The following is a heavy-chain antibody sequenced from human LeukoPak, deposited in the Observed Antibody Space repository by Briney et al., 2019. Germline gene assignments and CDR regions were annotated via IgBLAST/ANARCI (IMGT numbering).Heavy chain of an antibody. CDR3: ARAARNYYYGMDV. J-gene: IGHJ6*02. CDR2: IDPNSGGT. D-gene: IGHD6-19*01. Sequence: ASVKVSCKASGYTFTGYYMHWVRQAPGQGLEWMGWIDPNSGGTNYAQKFQGRVTMTRNTSISTAYMELSSLRSEDTAVYYCARAARNYYYGMDVWGQGTTVTVSS. CDR1: GYTFTGYY. V-gene: IGHV1-2*02.